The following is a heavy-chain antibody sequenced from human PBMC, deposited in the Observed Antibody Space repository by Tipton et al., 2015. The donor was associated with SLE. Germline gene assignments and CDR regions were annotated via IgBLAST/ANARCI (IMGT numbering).Heavy chain of an antibody. CDR2: INHSGST. CDR3: ARGSAAYYFDY. D-gene: IGHD2-2*01. J-gene: IGHJ4*02. V-gene: IGHV4-34*01. CDR1: GGSFSGYY. Sequence: TLSLTCAVYGGSFSGYYWSWIRQPPGKGLEWIWEINHSGSTNYNPSLKSRVTISVDTSNNQFSLKLSSVTAADTAVYYCARGSAAYYFDYWGQGTLVTVSS.